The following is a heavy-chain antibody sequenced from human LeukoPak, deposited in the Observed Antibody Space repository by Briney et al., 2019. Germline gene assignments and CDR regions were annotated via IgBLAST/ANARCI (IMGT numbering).Heavy chain of an antibody. CDR3: ATYSITGAWAEYFLH. V-gene: IGHV4-59*12. D-gene: IGHD2/OR15-2a*01. Sequence: SETLSLTCTVSGGSISSYYWSWIRQPPGKGLEWIGYIYYSGSTNYNPSLKSRVTISVDTSKNQFSLKLSSVTAADTAVYYCATYSITGAWAEYFLHWGQGTLVTVSS. CDR1: GGSISSYY. CDR2: IYYSGST. J-gene: IGHJ1*01.